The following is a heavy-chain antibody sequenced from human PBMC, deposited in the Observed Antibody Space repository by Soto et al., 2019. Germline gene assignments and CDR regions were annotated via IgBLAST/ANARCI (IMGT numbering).Heavy chain of an antibody. J-gene: IGHJ1*01. V-gene: IGHV5-51*01. Sequence: AGESLKISCKGSGYSFTTNWIGWVRQMPGKGLEWMGVIYPGDPDTRYSPSFQGQVAISADKSINTAYLQWSSLKASDTAMYYCARHSGVTEDGTDWGQGTLVTVSS. CDR3: ARHSGVTEDGTD. CDR1: GYSFTTNW. CDR2: IYPGDPDT. D-gene: IGHD2-8*01.